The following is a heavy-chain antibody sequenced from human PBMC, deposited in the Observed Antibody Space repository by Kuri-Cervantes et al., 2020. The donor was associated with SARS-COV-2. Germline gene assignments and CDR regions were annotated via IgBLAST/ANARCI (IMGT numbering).Heavy chain of an antibody. CDR2: ISYDTINK. CDR3: AKPFHDYSDYGGAFDM. V-gene: IGHV3-30*18. CDR1: GFPFRNFG. D-gene: IGHD4-11*01. Sequence: GESLKISCAASGFPFRNFGMHWVRQAPGKGLEWVAIISYDTINKYYADSVKGRFTVSRDDSKSTVFLQMNSLRPEDTARYYCAKPFHDYSDYGGAFDMWGPGTVVTVSS. J-gene: IGHJ3*02.